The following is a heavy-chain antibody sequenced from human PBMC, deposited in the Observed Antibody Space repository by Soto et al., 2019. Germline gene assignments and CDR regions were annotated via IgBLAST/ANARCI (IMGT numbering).Heavy chain of an antibody. Sequence: QVQLVQSGAEVKKPGASVKVSCKASGYTFTSYDINWVRQATGQGLEWMGWMNPNSGNTCYAQKFQGKVTMTRNTTIGTPYIELSRRRSEDMALYYCARENHWEGVDYWGQGTLVTVSS. V-gene: IGHV1-8*01. D-gene: IGHD1-26*01. CDR1: GYTFTSYD. CDR3: ARENHWEGVDY. J-gene: IGHJ4*02. CDR2: MNPNSGNT.